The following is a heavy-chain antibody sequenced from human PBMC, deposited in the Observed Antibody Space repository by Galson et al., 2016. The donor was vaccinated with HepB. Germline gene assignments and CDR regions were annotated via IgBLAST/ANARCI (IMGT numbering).Heavy chain of an antibody. Sequence: SVKVSCKASGYTFSTYAIHWVRQAPGQSLEWMGWINGGNGNTKFSHKFQGRVSFTSDTSASTAYMELSSLRSEDTAVFYCAGGSDVTCRGGDCTLDYWGQGTLVTVSS. CDR3: AGGSDVTCRGGDCTLDY. CDR2: INGGNGNT. D-gene: IGHD2-21*02. V-gene: IGHV1-3*01. CDR1: GYTFSTYA. J-gene: IGHJ4*02.